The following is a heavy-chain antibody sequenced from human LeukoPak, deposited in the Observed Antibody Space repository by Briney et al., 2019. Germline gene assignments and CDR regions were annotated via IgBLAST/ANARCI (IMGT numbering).Heavy chain of an antibody. J-gene: IGHJ6*03. CDR2: INPNSGGT. Sequence: ASVKVSCKASGYTFTSYAMHWVRQAPGQRLEWMGWINPNSGGTNYAQKFQGRVTMTRDTSISTAYMELSRLRSDDTAVYYCARDAIAAAGTQLPYYYYYMDVWGKGTTVTISS. V-gene: IGHV1-2*02. D-gene: IGHD6-13*01. CDR1: GYTFTSYA. CDR3: ARDAIAAAGTQLPYYYYYMDV.